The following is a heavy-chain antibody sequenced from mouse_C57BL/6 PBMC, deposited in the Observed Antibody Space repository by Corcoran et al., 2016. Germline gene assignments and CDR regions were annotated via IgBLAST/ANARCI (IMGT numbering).Heavy chain of an antibody. CDR2: INPNNGGT. D-gene: IGHD2-5*01. J-gene: IGHJ4*01. CDR3: AREYSNYEKAMDY. CDR1: GYTFTDYY. V-gene: IGHV1-26*01. Sequence: EVQLQQSGPELVKPGASVKISCKASGYTFTDYYMNWVKQSHGKSLEWIGDINPNNGGTSYNQKFKGKATLTVDKSSSTAYMELRSLTSEDSAVYYCAREYSNYEKAMDYWGQGTSVTVSS.